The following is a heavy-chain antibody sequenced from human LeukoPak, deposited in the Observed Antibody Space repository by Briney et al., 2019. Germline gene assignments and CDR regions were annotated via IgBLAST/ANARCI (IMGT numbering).Heavy chain of an antibody. CDR1: GYTFTGHN. D-gene: IGHD3-16*01. J-gene: IGHJ4*02. CDR3: ASFVYYYDSYAYMDY. Sequence: AAVTVSLKSAGYTFTGHNMHWVRQPPAQGLEWVGLINHHNGRTNYAQRFQGRVTMTMYTSTRTSYMKLNRLRSDDTAVYYCASFVYYYDSYAYMDYWGQGTLVTVSS. V-gene: IGHV1-2*02. CDR2: INHHNGRT.